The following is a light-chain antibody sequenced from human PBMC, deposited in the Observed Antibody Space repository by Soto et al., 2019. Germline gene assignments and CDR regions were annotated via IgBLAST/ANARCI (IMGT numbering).Light chain of an antibody. Sequence: QSALTQPRSVSGSPGQSVSISCTGTISDVAGYNYVSWYQHHPGKAPKLLISDVTKRLSWVTDRFSGCKSGNTASLTISQLQAEDEADYCCSSYAGNNNLVVGGGTKLTVL. V-gene: IGLV2-11*01. CDR2: DVT. J-gene: IGLJ2*01. CDR3: SSYAGNNNLV. CDR1: ISDVAGYNY.